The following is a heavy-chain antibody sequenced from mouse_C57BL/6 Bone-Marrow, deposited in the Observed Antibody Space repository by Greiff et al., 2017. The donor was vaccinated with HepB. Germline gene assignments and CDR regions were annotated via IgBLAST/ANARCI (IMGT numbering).Heavy chain of an antibody. Sequence: QVQLQQPGAELVRPGTSVKLSCKASGYTFTSYWMHWVKQRPGQGLEWIGVIDPSDSYTNYHQKFKGKATLTVDTSSSTAYMQLSSLTSEDSAVYYCARKPCNYEGGFAYWGQGTLVTVSA. D-gene: IGHD2-1*01. V-gene: IGHV1-59*01. J-gene: IGHJ3*01. CDR1: GYTFTSYW. CDR2: IDPSDSYT. CDR3: ARKPCNYEGGFAY.